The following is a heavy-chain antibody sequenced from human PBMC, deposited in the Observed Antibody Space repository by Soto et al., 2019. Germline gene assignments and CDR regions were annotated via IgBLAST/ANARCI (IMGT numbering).Heavy chain of an antibody. V-gene: IGHV3-23*01. Sequence: EVQLLESGGGLVQPGGSLRLSCAASGFTFSMYAIYWVRQAPGKGLEWVSAISGSTGNTYYADSVEGRVTISSDNSKNTVYLQLNSLRAEDTAVYYCAKKPTEATGNWYFDLWGSGTLVTVSS. D-gene: IGHD4-17*01. CDR2: ISGSTGNT. CDR3: AKKPTEATGNWYFDL. CDR1: GFTFSMYA. J-gene: IGHJ2*01.